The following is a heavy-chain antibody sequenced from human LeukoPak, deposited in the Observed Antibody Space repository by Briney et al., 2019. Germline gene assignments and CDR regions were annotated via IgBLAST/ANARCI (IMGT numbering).Heavy chain of an antibody. CDR3: ARGRPHGNDY. CDR1: GFTFSSYR. D-gene: IGHD4-23*01. J-gene: IGHJ4*02. V-gene: IGHV3-21*01. Sequence: GGSLRLSCAVSGFTFSSYRMSWVRQAPGKGLEWVSSISTSSSSKYYADSVKGRFTISRDNAMNSLDLQMNSLRAEDTAVYYCARGRPHGNDYWGQGTLVTVSS. CDR2: ISTSSSSK.